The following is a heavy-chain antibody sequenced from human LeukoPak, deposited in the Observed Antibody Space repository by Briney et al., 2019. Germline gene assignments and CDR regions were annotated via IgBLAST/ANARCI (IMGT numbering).Heavy chain of an antibody. CDR3: ARGPDFDWLFYFDY. CDR1: GGSISSYY. Sequence: SETLSLTCTVSGGSISSYYWSWIRRPAGKGLEWIGRIYTSGSTNYNPSLKSRVTMSVDTSKNQFSLKLSSVTAADTAVYYCARGPDFDWLFYFDYWGQGTLVTVSS. J-gene: IGHJ4*02. D-gene: IGHD3-9*01. V-gene: IGHV4-4*07. CDR2: IYTSGST.